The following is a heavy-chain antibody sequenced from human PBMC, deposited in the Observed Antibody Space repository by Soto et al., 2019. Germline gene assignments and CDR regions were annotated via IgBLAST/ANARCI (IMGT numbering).Heavy chain of an antibody. V-gene: IGHV1-46*01. D-gene: IGHD2-2*01. J-gene: IGHJ6*04. Sequence: ASVKVSCKASGDTFTGYSLHWVRQAPGQGLEWMGIINPSVGTTNYAQKIQDRVTMTRDTSTNTVYMELSSLRSEDTAVYYCAPNGDIVLVPAKKKEGYSYGRDVGGKGTPATVPS. CDR2: INPSVGTT. CDR3: APNGDIVLVPAKKKEGYSYGRDV. CDR1: GDTFTGYS.